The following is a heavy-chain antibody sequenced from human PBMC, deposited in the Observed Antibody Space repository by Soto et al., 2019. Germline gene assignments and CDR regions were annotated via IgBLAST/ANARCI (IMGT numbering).Heavy chain of an antibody. D-gene: IGHD2-2*01. Sequence: QVQLQVSGPGLVTPSGTLSLTCAVSSGSIISSNWWSWVRQPPGKGLEWIGEIQYSGRTNYNPSLKSRLTMSLDKSKNQFSLTVTSVTAADTAMYYCARGYCASSSCPYGGRRDPWGQGTLVLVSS. V-gene: IGHV4-4*02. J-gene: IGHJ5*02. CDR3: ARGYCASSSCPYGGRRDP. CDR2: IQYSGRT. CDR1: SGSIISSNW.